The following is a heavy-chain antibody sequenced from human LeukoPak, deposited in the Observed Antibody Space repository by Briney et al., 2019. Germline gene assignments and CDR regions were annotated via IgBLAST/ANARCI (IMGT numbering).Heavy chain of an antibody. CDR2: INTNTGNP. V-gene: IGHV7-4-1*02. Sequence: ASVKVSCKASGYTFTSYAMNWVRQAPGQGLEWTGWINTNTGNPTYAQGFTGRFVFSLDTSVSTAYLQISSLKAEDTAVYYCARDQLVSYDILTGYSLYYYYGMDVWGQGTTVTVSS. J-gene: IGHJ6*02. CDR1: GYTFTSYA. CDR3: ARDQLVSYDILTGYSLYYYYGMDV. D-gene: IGHD3-9*01.